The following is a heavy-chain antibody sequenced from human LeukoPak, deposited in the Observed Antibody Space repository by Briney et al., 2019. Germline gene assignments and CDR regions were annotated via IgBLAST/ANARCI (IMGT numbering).Heavy chain of an antibody. CDR1: GFTFSSCG. D-gene: IGHD2-2*01. Sequence: GGSLRLSCAASGFTFSSCGMSWVRQAPGKGLEWVSVIYSGGSTYYADSVKGRFTISRDNSKNTLYLQMNSLRAEDTAVYYCAKEWDIVVVPAAIDFDYWGQGTLVTVSS. J-gene: IGHJ4*02. CDR2: IYSGGST. CDR3: AKEWDIVVVPAAIDFDY. V-gene: IGHV3-66*01.